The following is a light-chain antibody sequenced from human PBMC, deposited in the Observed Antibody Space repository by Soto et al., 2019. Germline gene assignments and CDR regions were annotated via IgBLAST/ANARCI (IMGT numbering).Light chain of an antibody. CDR3: QQYDDCPPIT. CDR2: GAS. CDR1: QNVGTN. Sequence: EIVMTQSPATLSVSPGERATLSCRASQNVGTNLAWYQQKPGQAPRLLIYGASTRATGIPARFSGTGSGTEFTLTIGSLQSEDFAVYHCQQYDDCPPITFGQGTRLEIK. V-gene: IGKV3-15*01. J-gene: IGKJ5*01.